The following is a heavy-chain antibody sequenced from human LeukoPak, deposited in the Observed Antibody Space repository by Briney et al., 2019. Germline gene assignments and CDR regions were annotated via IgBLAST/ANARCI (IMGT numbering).Heavy chain of an antibody. CDR1: GGSISSYY. V-gene: IGHV4-34*01. J-gene: IGHJ6*02. Sequence: ASETLSLTCTVSGGSISSYYWSWIRQPPGKGLEWIGEINHSGSTNYNPSLKSRVTISVDTSKNQFSLKLSSVTAADTAVYYCARQWLVLRYGMDVWGQGTTVTVSS. CDR3: ARQWLVLRYGMDV. D-gene: IGHD6-19*01. CDR2: INHSGST.